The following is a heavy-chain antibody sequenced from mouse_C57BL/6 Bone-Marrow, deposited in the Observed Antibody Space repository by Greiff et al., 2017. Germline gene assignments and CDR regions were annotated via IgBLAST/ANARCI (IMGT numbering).Heavy chain of an antibody. J-gene: IGHJ2*01. CDR1: GFIIKDDY. D-gene: IGHD2-4*01. CDR2: IDPENGDT. Sequence: EVKLQESGAELVRPGASVKLSCTASGFIIKDDYMHWVKQRPEQGLEWIGWIDPENGDTEYASKFQGKATITADTSSNTAYLQLSSLTSEDTAVYYCTTDDYDGLDYWGQGTTLTVSS. CDR3: TTDDYDGLDY. V-gene: IGHV14-4*01.